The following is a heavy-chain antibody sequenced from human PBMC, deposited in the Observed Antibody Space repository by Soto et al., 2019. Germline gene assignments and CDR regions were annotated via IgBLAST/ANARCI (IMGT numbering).Heavy chain of an antibody. J-gene: IGHJ4*02. V-gene: IGHV6-1*01. CDR3: ARSGPGGYIDY. CDR1: GDSVSSKNAA. D-gene: IGHD3-22*01. Sequence: SQTLSLTYAISGDSVSSKNAAWNWIGQSPSRGLEWLGRTYYRSKWHSGYAVSVRSRISISPDTSKNRFSLQLNSVTPDDTAVYYCARSGPGGYIDYWGRGTLVTASS. CDR2: TYYRSKWHS.